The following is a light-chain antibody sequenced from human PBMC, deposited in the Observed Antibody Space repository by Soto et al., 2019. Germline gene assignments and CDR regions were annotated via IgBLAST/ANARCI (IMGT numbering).Light chain of an antibody. CDR3: QKYNRALLT. V-gene: IGKV1-27*01. Sequence: DIQMTQSPSSLSASVGDTVTITCRASQDISNYLAWYQQKPGRVPKVLIYAASTLQSGFPSRFSAIGSGTYFTLTISSLQPEDVATYYCQKYNRALLTFGGGTKVEIK. J-gene: IGKJ4*01. CDR1: QDISNY. CDR2: AAS.